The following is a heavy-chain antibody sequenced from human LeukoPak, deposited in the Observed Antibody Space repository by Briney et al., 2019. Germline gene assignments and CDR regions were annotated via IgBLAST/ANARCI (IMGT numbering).Heavy chain of an antibody. V-gene: IGHV3-7*01. J-gene: IGHJ4*02. CDR2: IKEDGSTK. CDR1: XXXFXNYL. CDR3: ARDREGNWYPYLDA. Sequence: PGGSLXXSXXXXXXXFXNYLMSWVRQAPGKGLEWVANIKEDGSTKWYVDSVRGRFTISRDNAKNSLYLQMNSLRAEDTAVYYCARDREGNWYPYLDAWGQGTLVTVSP. D-gene: IGHD6-13*01.